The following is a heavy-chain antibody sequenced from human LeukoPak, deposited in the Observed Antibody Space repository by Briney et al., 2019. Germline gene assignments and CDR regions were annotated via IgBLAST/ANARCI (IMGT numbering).Heavy chain of an antibody. CDR1: GYSISYGYY. Sequence: SETLSLTCTVSGYSISYGYYWGWIRQPPGKGLEWIGTIYHSGTTYYSPSLKSRVTISIHTSKNQFSLRLTSVTAADTAVYYCATMMYGSGNYYNSDYWGQGTLVTVSS. V-gene: IGHV4-38-2*02. CDR3: ATMMYGSGNYYNSDY. D-gene: IGHD3-10*01. J-gene: IGHJ4*02. CDR2: IYHSGTT.